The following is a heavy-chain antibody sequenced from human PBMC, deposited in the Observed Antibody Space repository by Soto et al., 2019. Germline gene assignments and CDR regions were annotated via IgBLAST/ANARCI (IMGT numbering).Heavy chain of an antibody. D-gene: IGHD2-21*02. V-gene: IGHV4-39*01. CDR1: GESISSSSYY. J-gene: IGHJ4*02. CDR2: IYYSGRT. Sequence: SETLSLTCIVSGESISSSSYYWGWIRQPPGKGLEWIGSIYYSGRTYYNPSFKSRVTISVDTSKNQFSLKLSSVTATDTAVYYCARQRTTVVTQAYFDHWGQGALVTVSS. CDR3: ARQRTTVVTQAYFDH.